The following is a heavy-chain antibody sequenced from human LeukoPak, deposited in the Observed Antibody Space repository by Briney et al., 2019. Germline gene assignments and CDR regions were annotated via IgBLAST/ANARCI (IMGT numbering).Heavy chain of an antibody. CDR1: GGSIISSAYY. J-gene: IGHJ4*02. V-gene: IGHV4-39*07. D-gene: IGHD3-22*01. CDR3: ASHDSSSSNAIDF. CDR2: INHSGST. Sequence: SETLSLTCSVSGGSIISSAYYWGWIRQPPGKGLEWIGEINHSGSTNYNPSLKSRVTLSVDTSKNQFSLKLSSVTAADTAVYYCASHDSSSSNAIDFWGQGTLVTVSS.